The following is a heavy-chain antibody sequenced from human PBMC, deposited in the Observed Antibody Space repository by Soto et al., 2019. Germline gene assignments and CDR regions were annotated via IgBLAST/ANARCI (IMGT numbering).Heavy chain of an antibody. Sequence: QVQLVQSGAEVKKPGASVKVSCKTSGYTFTSYSISWVRQAPGQGLEWMGWINVYNGNTKYAQNLQGRVTMTTDTSTSTAYMELRSLRSDDTAVYYCARDLAVGWFDPWGQGTLVTLSS. V-gene: IGHV1-18*01. CDR1: GYTFTSYS. D-gene: IGHD2-2*01. J-gene: IGHJ5*02. CDR2: INVYNGNT. CDR3: ARDLAVGWFDP.